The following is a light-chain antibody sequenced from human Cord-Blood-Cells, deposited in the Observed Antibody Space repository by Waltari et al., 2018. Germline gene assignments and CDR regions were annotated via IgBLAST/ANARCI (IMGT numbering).Light chain of an antibody. Sequence: EIGLTQPPATRSLPPEKRSPLSCRASQSVSSYLAWYQQKPGQAPRLLIYDASNRATGIPARFSGSGSGTDFTLTISSLEPEDFAVYYCQQSNNWPPAFGQGTKVEIK. CDR3: QQSNNWPPA. J-gene: IGKJ1*01. CDR1: QSVSSY. V-gene: IGKV3-11*01. CDR2: DAS.